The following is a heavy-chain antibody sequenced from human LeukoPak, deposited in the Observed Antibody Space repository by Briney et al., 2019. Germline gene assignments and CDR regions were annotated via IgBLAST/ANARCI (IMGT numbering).Heavy chain of an antibody. CDR1: GGSISSYY. D-gene: IGHD2-2*01. V-gene: IGHV4-59*12. J-gene: IGHJ5*02. CDR3: ARGPIGRGYCSSTSCNWFDP. Sequence: SETLSLTCTVSGGSISSYYWSWIRQPPGKGLEWIGYIYYSGSTNYNLSLKSRVTMSVDTYKTQFSLKLSSVTAADTAVYYCARGPIGRGYCSSTSCNWFDPWGQGTLVTVSS. CDR2: IYYSGST.